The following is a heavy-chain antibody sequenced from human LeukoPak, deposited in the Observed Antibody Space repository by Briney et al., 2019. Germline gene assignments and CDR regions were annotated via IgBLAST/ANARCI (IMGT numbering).Heavy chain of an antibody. J-gene: IGHJ3*02. V-gene: IGHV3-48*03. CDR2: ISSSANII. Sequence: GGSLRLSCAASGFTFSDYAMNWVRQAPGKGLEWVSYISSSANIIYYEDSVKGRVTISRDNAKNSLYLQMDSLRAEDTAVYYCARDGRTYGDAFNIWGQGTMVTVSS. D-gene: IGHD4-17*01. CDR1: GFTFSDYA. CDR3: ARDGRTYGDAFNI.